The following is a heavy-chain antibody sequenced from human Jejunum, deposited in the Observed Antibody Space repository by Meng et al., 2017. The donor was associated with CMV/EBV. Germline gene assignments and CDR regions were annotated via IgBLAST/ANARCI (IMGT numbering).Heavy chain of an antibody. V-gene: IGHV4-39*07. J-gene: IGHJ4*02. CDR3: ARGLSTSSSGY. D-gene: IGHD6-6*01. Sequence: QPQLQGAGPELVKPSETLSLLCTVSGDSISSSNYYWGWIRQSPGKGLEWIGSIYYTGSTYYNPSLKSRLTISIDTSKNQFSLKLSSVTAADTAIYYCARGLSTSSSGYWGQGTLVTRLL. CDR1: GDSISSSNYY. CDR2: IYYTGST.